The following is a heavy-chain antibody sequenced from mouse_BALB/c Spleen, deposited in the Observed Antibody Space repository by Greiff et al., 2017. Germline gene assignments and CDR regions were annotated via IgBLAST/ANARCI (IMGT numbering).Heavy chain of an antibody. D-gene: IGHD4-1*01. CDR3: AREWDEEGRYWYFDV. J-gene: IGHJ1*01. CDR1: GYTFTDYN. Sequence: EVQLVESGPELVKPGASVKISCKASGYTFTDYNMHWVKQSHGKSLEWIGYIYPYNGGTGYNQKFKSKATLTVDNSSSTAYMELRSLTSEDSAVYYCAREWDEEGRYWYFDVWGAGTTVTVSS. CDR2: IYPYNGGT. V-gene: IGHV1S29*02.